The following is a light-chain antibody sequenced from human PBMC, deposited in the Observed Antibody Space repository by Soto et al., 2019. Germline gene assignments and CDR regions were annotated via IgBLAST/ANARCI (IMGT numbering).Light chain of an antibody. Sequence: QSVLTQPPSVSGAPGERVTISCTGTSSNIGAGSDVHWYQQFPGTAPKLLIYENNNRPSRVPARFSGSKSGTSASLAITGLQAEDEAVYYCQAYDSSLSSSGVFGGGTKLTVL. CDR2: ENN. V-gene: IGLV1-40*01. CDR1: SSNIGAGSD. CDR3: QAYDSSLSSSGV. J-gene: IGLJ2*01.